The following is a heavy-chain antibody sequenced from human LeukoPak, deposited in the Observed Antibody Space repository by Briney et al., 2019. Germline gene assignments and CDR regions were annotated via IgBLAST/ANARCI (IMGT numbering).Heavy chain of an antibody. J-gene: IGHJ4*02. V-gene: IGHV3-23*01. CDR1: GFNFSSYA. CDR2: ISGSGGNT. D-gene: IGHD1-7*01. Sequence: GGSLRLSCAASGFNFSSYAMSWVRQPPRKGLEWVSAISGSGGNTYYAGSVRGRFTISRDNSKNTVFLQMNSLSAEDTAVYYCAKWSSPTGNYDYWGQGTLVTVSS. CDR3: AKWSSPTGNYDY.